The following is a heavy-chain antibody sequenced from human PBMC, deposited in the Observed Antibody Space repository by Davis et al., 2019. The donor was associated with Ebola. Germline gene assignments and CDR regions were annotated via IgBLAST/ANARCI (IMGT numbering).Heavy chain of an antibody. Sequence: GGSLRLSCSASGFAFRNNAMNWVRQAPGKGLEWVSGIGGSGPNTNYADSVRGRFTISRDSAKNSLYLQMNNLRAEDTAVYYCSTAFNSVTDAFDFWGQGTMVTVSS. J-gene: IGHJ3*01. CDR1: GFAFRNNA. V-gene: IGHV3-48*03. D-gene: IGHD4-17*01. CDR2: IGGSGPNT. CDR3: STAFNSVTDAFDF.